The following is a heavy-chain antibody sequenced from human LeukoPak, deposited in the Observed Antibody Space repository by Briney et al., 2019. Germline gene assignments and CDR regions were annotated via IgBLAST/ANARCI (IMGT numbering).Heavy chain of an antibody. V-gene: IGHV4-34*01. CDR2: INHSGST. D-gene: IGHD2-15*01. CDR1: GGSFSGYY. Sequence: PSETLSLTCAVYGGSFSGYYWSWIRQPPGKGLEWIGEINHSGSTNYNPSLKSRVTISVDTSKNQFSLKLSSVTAADTAVYYCARLAVVAATHLDYWGQGTLVTVSS. J-gene: IGHJ4*02. CDR3: ARLAVVAATHLDY.